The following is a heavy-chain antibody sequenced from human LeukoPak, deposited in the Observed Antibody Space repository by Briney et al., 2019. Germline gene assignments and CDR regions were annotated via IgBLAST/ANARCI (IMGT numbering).Heavy chain of an antibody. CDR3: ARDPVVPATSMQFDWHFDL. J-gene: IGHJ2*01. CDR1: GYSISSGYY. Sequence: SETLSLTCTVSGYSISSGYYWGWIRQPPGKGLEWIGSISHSGSPYYNPSLKSRVTISVHTSKNQFSLKLSSVTAADTAVYYCARDPVVPATSMQFDWHFDLWGRGTLVTVSS. D-gene: IGHD2-21*02. V-gene: IGHV4-38-2*02. CDR2: ISHSGSP.